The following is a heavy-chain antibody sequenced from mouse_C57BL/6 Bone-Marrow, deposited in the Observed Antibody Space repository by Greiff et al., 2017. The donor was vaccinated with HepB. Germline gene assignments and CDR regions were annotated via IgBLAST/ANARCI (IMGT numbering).Heavy chain of an antibody. CDR1: GFNIKNTY. CDR2: LDPANGNT. Sequence: VQLQQSVAELVRPGASVKLSCTASGFNIKNTYMHWVKQRPEQGLEWIGRLDPANGNTKYAPKFQGKATITADTSSNTAYLQLSSLTAEDTDIYSCASYGRQLRLRKDWFAYWGQGTLVTVSA. V-gene: IGHV14-3*01. D-gene: IGHD3-2*02. J-gene: IGHJ3*01. CDR3: ASYGRQLRLRKDWFAY.